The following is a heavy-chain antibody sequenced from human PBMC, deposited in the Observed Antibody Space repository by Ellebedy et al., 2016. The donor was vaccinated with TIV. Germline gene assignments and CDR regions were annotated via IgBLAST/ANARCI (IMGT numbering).Heavy chain of an antibody. J-gene: IGHJ6*02. Sequence: GESLKISCAASGFTFSSYAMSWVRQPPGKGLEWVSFISGSGGSTYYADSVKGRFTISRVNSKNTLYLQMDSLRAEDTAVYYCAKFRVGSTKDYYYFGMDVWGQGTTVTVSS. V-gene: IGHV3-23*01. CDR2: ISGSGGST. CDR1: GFTFSSYA. D-gene: IGHD1-26*01. CDR3: AKFRVGSTKDYYYFGMDV.